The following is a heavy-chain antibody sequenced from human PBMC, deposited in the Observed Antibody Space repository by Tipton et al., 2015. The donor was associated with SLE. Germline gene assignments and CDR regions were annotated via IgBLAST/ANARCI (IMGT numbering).Heavy chain of an antibody. CDR3: ARVGDGYNVMDV. Sequence: SLRLSCAASGFTFSSYAMSWVRQAPGKGLEWVSAISGSGGSTYYADSVKGRFTISRDNAKNSLSLQMNSLRAEDTAVYYCARVGDGYNVMDVWGKGTTVTVSS. J-gene: IGHJ6*04. V-gene: IGHV3-23*01. CDR2: ISGSGGST. D-gene: IGHD5-24*01. CDR1: GFTFSSYA.